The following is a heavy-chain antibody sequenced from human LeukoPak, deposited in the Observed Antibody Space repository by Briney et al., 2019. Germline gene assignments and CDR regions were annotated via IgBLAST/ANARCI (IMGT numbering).Heavy chain of an antibody. J-gene: IGHJ3*02. V-gene: IGHV3-74*03. D-gene: IGHD1-1*01. CDR1: GLTFSYYW. Sequence: PGGSLRLSGAASGLTFSYYWMHWARQAQGRGWVWVSRINSDGTSTKYAGSVKGRFTISRDNAKNTLYLQMNGLRAEDTAVYYCARVNVETFDAFDIWGQGTMVTVSS. CDR2: INSDGTST. CDR3: ARVNVETFDAFDI.